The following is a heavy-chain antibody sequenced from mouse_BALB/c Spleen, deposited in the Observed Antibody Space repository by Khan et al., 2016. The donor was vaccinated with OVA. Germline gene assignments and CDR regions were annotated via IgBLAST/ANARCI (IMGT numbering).Heavy chain of an antibody. CDR1: GYTFTSYW. CDR3: ARCVQYHYGSVGDAMDY. D-gene: IGHD1-1*01. CDR2: INPSTGYA. Sequence: QVQLQQSGTELAKPGASVKISCKASGYTFTSYWIHWVKQRPGQGLEWIGYINPSTGYAEYNQKFKDKATLTADKSSSTAYMQLSSLTSEDSAVYYCARCVQYHYGSVGDAMDYWGQGTSVTVSS. J-gene: IGHJ4*01. V-gene: IGHV1-7*01.